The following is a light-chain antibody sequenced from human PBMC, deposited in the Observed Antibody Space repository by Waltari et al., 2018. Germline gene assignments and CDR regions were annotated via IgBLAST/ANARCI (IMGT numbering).Light chain of an antibody. V-gene: IGKV4-1*01. Sequence: DIVMTQSPEPRAVFLGERQPINSTSAKSVLYSPDNNNYLAWYQQKPGQPPKVLIYWASTRESGVHDRFSGSGSGTDFTLTISSLQAEDVAVYYCQQYYSSLLTFGGGTKVEIK. CDR2: WAS. J-gene: IGKJ4*01. CDR1: KSVLYSPDNNNY. CDR3: QQYYSSLLT.